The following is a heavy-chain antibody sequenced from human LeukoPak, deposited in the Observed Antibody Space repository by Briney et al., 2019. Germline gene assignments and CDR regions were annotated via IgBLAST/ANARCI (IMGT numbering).Heavy chain of an antibody. CDR3: ARDYYGDYYFDY. J-gene: IGHJ4*02. V-gene: IGHV3-21*01. CDR2: ISRSSSYI. Sequence: GSLRLSCAASGFTFSSYTMNWVRQAPGKGLEWVSSISRSSSYIYYADSVKGRFTISRDNAKSSLYLQMNSLRAEDTAVYYCARDYYGDYYFDYWGQGTLVTVSS. CDR1: GFTFSSYT. D-gene: IGHD4-17*01.